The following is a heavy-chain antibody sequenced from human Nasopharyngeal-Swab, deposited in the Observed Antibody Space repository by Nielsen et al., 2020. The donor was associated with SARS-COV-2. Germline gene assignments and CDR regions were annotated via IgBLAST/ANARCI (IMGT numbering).Heavy chain of an antibody. D-gene: IGHD2-2*01. CDR3: ARGGKYQLLVDYYYYYMDV. CDR1: EFTFSEYN. V-gene: IGHV3-21*01. CDR2: INSKGVYI. Sequence: GGSLRLSCAASEFTFSEYNMNWVRQAPGKGLEWVATINSKGVYIFYADSLRGRFTISRDNAENSLYLQMNSLSVEDTAVYYCARGGKYQLLVDYYYYYMDVWGKGTTVTVSS. J-gene: IGHJ6*03.